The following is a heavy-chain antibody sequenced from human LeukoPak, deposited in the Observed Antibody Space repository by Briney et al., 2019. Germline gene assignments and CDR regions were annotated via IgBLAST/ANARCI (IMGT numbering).Heavy chain of an antibody. CDR2: IYYSGST. Sequence: SETLSLTCTVSGGSISSSYWSWIRQPPAKGLEWIGYIYYSGSTNYNPSLKSRVTISVDTSKNQFSLKLSSVTAADTAIYYCARGIESYGDYGYWGQGTLVTVSS. J-gene: IGHJ4*02. V-gene: IGHV4-59*01. CDR1: GGSISSSY. CDR3: ARGIESYGDYGY. D-gene: IGHD4-17*01.